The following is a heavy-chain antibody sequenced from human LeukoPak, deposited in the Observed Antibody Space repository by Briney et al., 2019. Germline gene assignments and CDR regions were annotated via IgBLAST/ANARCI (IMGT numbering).Heavy chain of an antibody. V-gene: IGHV1-2*02. CDR1: GYTFTDYY. J-gene: IGHJ6*04. CDR3: ARAGWFGERRMDV. D-gene: IGHD3-10*01. CDR2: INPNSGGT. Sequence: ASVKVSCKASGYTFTDYYIHWVRQAPGQGLEWMGWINPNSGGTNYAQKFQGRVTMTRDTSISTAYMELSRLRSDDTAVYYCARAGWFGERRMDVWGKGTTVTVSS.